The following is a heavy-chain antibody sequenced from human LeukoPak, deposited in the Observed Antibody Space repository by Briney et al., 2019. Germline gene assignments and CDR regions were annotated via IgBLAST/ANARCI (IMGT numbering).Heavy chain of an antibody. CDR2: INHSGST. CDR3: ARHAERYYCDSSGYYLGNWFDP. J-gene: IGHJ5*02. Sequence: SETLSLTCAVHGGSFSGNYWSWIRQPPGKGLEWIGEINHSGSTNYNPSLKSRVTISVDTSKNQFSLKLSSVTAAGTAVYYCARHAERYYCDSSGYYLGNWFDPWGQGTLVTVSS. CDR1: GGSFSGNY. V-gene: IGHV4-34*01. D-gene: IGHD3-22*01.